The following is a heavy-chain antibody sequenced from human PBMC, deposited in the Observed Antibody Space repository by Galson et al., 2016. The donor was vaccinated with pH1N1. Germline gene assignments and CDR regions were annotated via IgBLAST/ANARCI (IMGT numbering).Heavy chain of an antibody. J-gene: IGHJ4*02. CDR2: VSTSNGNT. CDR1: GYTFTSYG. V-gene: IGHV1-18*01. D-gene: IGHD6-19*01. Sequence: SVKVSCKASGYTFTSYGISWVRQAPGQGLEFMGSVSTSNGNTHFAQKFQGRVTLTTDTSTSTAYMELRSLRSDDTAVYYCARLGASVGGTTYWGQGTLVTVSS. CDR3: ARLGASVGGTTY.